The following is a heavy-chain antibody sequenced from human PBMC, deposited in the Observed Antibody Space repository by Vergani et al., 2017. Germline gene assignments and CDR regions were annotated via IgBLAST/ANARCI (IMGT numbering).Heavy chain of an antibody. CDR1: GLTFSTYA. V-gene: IGHV3-23*01. CDR3: VKDAGSYENFFDS. Sequence: EVQLLESGGSLKQPGGSVRLSCAASGLTFSTYAMHWVRRATGKGLEWVSVFTGGGGSTYYADSFKGRFIISRDNSRDTLYLQMNSLRPEDTATYYCVKDAGSYENFFDSWGQGNRVTVSS. D-gene: IGHD1-26*01. J-gene: IGHJ4*02. CDR2: FTGGGGST.